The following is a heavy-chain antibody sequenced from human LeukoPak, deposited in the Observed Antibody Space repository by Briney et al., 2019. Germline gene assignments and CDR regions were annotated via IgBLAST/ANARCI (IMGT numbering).Heavy chain of an antibody. J-gene: IGHJ3*02. V-gene: IGHV3-21*01. CDR3: ARDPYSSSWSPAADDAFDI. D-gene: IGHD6-13*01. CDR2: ISSSSSYI. CDR1: GFTFSSYS. Sequence: PGGSLRLSCAASGFTFSSYSMNWVRQAPGKGLGWVSSISSSSSYIYYADSVKGRFTISRDNAKNSLYLQMNSLRAEDTAVYYCARDPYSSSWSPAADDAFDIWGQGTMVTVSS.